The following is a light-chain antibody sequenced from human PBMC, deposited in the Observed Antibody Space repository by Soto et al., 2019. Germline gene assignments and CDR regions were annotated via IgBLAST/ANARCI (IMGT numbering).Light chain of an antibody. CDR2: GAS. V-gene: IGKV3-20*01. CDR3: QQYGSSPRYP. CDR1: QSVSSSY. J-gene: IGKJ2*01. Sequence: EIVLTQSPGTLSLSPGERATLSCRASQSVSSSYLAWYQQKPGQAPRLLIYGASSRATGIPDRFSGSGSGTDFTLTISRLEPEDFAVYYCQQYGSSPRYPFGQGTKLEIQ.